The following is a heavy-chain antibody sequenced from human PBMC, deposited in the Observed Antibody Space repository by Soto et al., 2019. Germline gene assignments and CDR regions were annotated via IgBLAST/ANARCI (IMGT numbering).Heavy chain of an antibody. CDR1: GFTFSSYG. J-gene: IGHJ4*02. CDR3: AKDYVSYFDY. V-gene: IGHV3-30*18. CDR2: ISYDGSNK. D-gene: IGHD3-10*02. Sequence: QVQLVESGGGVVQSGRSLRLSCAASGFTFSSYGMHWVRQAPGKGLEWVAVISYDGSNKYYADSVKGRFTISRDNSKNTLYLQMNSLRAEDTAVYYCAKDYVSYFDYWGQGTLVTVSS.